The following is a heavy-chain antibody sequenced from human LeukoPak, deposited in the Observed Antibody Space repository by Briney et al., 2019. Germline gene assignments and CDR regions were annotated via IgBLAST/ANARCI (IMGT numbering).Heavy chain of an antibody. CDR3: ARGYSYADDYYYMDV. CDR1: GGSISSYY. Sequence: SETLSLTCTVSGGSISSYYWSWIRQPPGKGLEWLGYIYYSGSTNYNPSLKSRVTISVDTSKNQFSLKLSSVTAADTAVYYCARGYSYADDYYYMDVWGKGTTVTVSS. D-gene: IGHD5-18*01. J-gene: IGHJ6*03. V-gene: IGHV4-59*01. CDR2: IYYSGST.